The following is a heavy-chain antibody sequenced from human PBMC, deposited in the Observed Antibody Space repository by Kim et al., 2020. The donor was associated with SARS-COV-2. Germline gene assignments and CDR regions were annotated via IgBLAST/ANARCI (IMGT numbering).Heavy chain of an antibody. V-gene: IGHV3-30*04. D-gene: IGHD5-18*01. CDR2: ISYDGSNK. CDR3: ARDPLWLLEGYFDF. J-gene: IGHJ4*02. Sequence: GGSLRLSCAASGFIFSSFAMHWVRQAPGKGLEWVAVISYDGSNKHYADSVKGRFTISRDNSKNTLYLQMNSLRAEDTAVYYCARDPLWLLEGYFDFWGQGTLVTVSS. CDR1: GFIFSSFA.